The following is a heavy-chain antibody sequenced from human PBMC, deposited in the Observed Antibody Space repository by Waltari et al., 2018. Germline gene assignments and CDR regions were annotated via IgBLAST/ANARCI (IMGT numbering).Heavy chain of an antibody. V-gene: IGHV4-38-2*02. J-gene: IGHJ4*02. CDR3: ARDSSSWYERVFDY. CDR2: IYHSGGT. Sequence: QVQLQESGPGLGKPSETLSLTCAVSGYSISSGYYWGWIRQPPGKGLEGIGSIYHSGGTYYNPHLKSRVRRSEDTSKNQFSLELSAVTAADTAVYYCARDSSSWYERVFDYWGQGTLVTVSS. CDR1: GYSISSGYY. D-gene: IGHD6-13*01.